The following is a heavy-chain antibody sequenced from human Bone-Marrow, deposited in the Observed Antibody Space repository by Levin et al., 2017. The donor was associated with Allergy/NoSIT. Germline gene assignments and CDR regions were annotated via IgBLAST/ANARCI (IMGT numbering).Heavy chain of an antibody. CDR2: ISYDGSNK. Sequence: LSLTCAASGFTFSSYGMHWVRQAPGKGLEWVAVISYDGSNKYYADSVKGRFTISRDNSKNTLYLQMNSLRAEDTAVYYCAKDTNYYYYYYMDVWGKGTTVTVSS. V-gene: IGHV3-30*18. CDR1: GFTFSSYG. CDR3: AKDTNYYYYYYMDV. D-gene: IGHD2-2*01. J-gene: IGHJ6*03.